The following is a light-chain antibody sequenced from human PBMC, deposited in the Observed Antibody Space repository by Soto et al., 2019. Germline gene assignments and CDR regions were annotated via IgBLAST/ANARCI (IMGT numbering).Light chain of an antibody. V-gene: IGKV1-39*01. CDR2: GAS. CDR1: QSISNY. CDR3: QQSSSTHT. Sequence: DIQMTQSPSSLSASVGDRVTITCRASQSISNYVNWYQHKPGKAPNLLIYGASNLQTGVPSRFSGSGSGTHFTITISSLQPEDFATYYCQQSSSTHTFGQGSKVEIK. J-gene: IGKJ2*01.